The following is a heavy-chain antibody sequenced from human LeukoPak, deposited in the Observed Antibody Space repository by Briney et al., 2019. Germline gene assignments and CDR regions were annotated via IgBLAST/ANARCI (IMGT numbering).Heavy chain of an antibody. Sequence: GASVKVSCKPSGYTFTDYYMHWVRQAPGQGLEWMGWINPNSGGTNYAQKFQGRVTTTRDTSISTAYMELSRLRSDDTAVYYCATQSGGTVTYNYWGQGTLVTVSS. CDR1: GYTFTDYY. V-gene: IGHV1-2*02. J-gene: IGHJ4*02. D-gene: IGHD4-17*01. CDR3: ATQSGGTVTYNY. CDR2: INPNSGGT.